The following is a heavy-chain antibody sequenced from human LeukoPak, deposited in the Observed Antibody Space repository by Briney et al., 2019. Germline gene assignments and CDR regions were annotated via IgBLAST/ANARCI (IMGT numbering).Heavy chain of an antibody. CDR1: GYTFTSYG. D-gene: IGHD3-22*01. CDR3: ARVRNYYDSSGYEYASLDY. V-gene: IGHV1-18*01. CDR2: ISAYNGNT. J-gene: IGHJ4*02. Sequence: GASVKVSCKASGYTFTSYGISWVRQAPGQGLEWMGWISAYNGNTNYAQKLQGRVTMTTDTSTSTAYMELRRLRSDDTAVYYCARVRNYYDSSGYEYASLDYWGQGTLVTVSS.